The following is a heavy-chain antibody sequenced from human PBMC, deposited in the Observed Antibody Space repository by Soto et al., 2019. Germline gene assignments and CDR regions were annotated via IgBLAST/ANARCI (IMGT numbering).Heavy chain of an antibody. J-gene: IGHJ5*02. CDR1: GGTFSSYA. CDR2: IIPIFGTA. D-gene: IGHD2-15*01. CDR3: ARDRASVVVVAAPPLFDP. Sequence: QVQLVQSGAEVKKPGSSVKVSCKASGGTFSSYAISWVRQAPGQGLEWMGGIIPIFGTANYAQKFQGRVTIPADESTSTAYMELSSLRSEDPAVYYCARDRASVVVVAAPPLFDPWGQGTLVTVSS. V-gene: IGHV1-69*12.